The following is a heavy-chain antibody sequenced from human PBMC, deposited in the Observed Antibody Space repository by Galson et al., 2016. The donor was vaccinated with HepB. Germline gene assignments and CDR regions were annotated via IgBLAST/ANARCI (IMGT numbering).Heavy chain of an antibody. D-gene: IGHD2-15*01. CDR3: ARSISILVDNWFEP. V-gene: IGHV1-18*01. J-gene: IGHJ5*02. Sequence: SVKVSCKASGYTFTSYGISWVRQAPGQGLEWIGWTSTNNDYTNYAPKFQGRVTMTTDTSTSTAYMDLRSLTSDDTAIYYCARSISILVDNWFEPWGQGTLVTVSS. CDR1: GYTFTSYG. CDR2: TSTNNDYT.